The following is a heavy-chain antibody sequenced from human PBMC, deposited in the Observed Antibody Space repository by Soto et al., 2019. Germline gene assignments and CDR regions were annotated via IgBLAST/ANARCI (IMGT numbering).Heavy chain of an antibody. V-gene: IGHV3-33*01. CDR1: GFTFSIYG. J-gene: IGHJ6*02. Sequence: PGGSLRLSCAASGFTFSIYGMHWVRQAPGKGLEWVAVIWYDGSNKYYADSVKGRFTISRDNSKNTLYLQMNSLRAEDTAVYYCATEDPGTYYYYGMDVWGQGTTVTVSS. D-gene: IGHD3-10*01. CDR2: IWYDGSNK. CDR3: ATEDPGTYYYYGMDV.